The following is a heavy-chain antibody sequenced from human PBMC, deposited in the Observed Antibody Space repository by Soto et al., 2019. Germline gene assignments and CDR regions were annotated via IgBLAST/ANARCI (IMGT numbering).Heavy chain of an antibody. D-gene: IGHD2-2*01. CDR1: GYTFTNYG. V-gene: IGHV1-18*04. Sequence: ASVKVSCKASGYTFTNYGISWVRQAPGQGLECMGWISAYNGDTNYAQNLQGRVTMTTDTSTSTAYMELRRLRSADTAVYCCARDLCSSTSCNLDSWGQVTLVTVSS. J-gene: IGHJ4*02. CDR3: ARDLCSSTSCNLDS. CDR2: ISAYNGDT.